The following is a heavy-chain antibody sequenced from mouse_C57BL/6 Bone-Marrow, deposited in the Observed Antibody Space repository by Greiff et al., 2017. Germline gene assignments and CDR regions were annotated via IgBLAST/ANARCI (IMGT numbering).Heavy chain of an antibody. CDR3: ARYDNYVCFDY. CDR1: GFTFSSYA. V-gene: IGHV5-4*03. CDR2: ISDGGSYT. J-gene: IGHJ2*01. Sequence: EVKLVESGGGLVKPGGSLKLSCAASGFTFSSYAMSWVRQTPEKRLEWVATISDGGSYTYYPDNVKGRFTISRDNAKNNLYLQMSHLKSEDTAMYYCARYDNYVCFDYWGQGTTLTVSS. D-gene: IGHD2-10*02.